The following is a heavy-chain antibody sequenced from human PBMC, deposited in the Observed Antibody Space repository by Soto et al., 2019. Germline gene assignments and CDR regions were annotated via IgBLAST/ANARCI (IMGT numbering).Heavy chain of an antibody. CDR3: TTAENYYDSSSFDY. V-gene: IGHV3-15*01. CDR2: IKSKTDGGTT. D-gene: IGHD3-22*01. J-gene: IGHJ4*02. Sequence: LRLSCVASGFTFNNAWMNWVRQAPGKGLEWVGRIKSKTDGGTTDYAALVKGRFTISRDDSKTTLYLQMNGLKTEDTAVYYCTTAENYYDSSSFDYWGQGTLVTVSS. CDR1: GFTFNNAW.